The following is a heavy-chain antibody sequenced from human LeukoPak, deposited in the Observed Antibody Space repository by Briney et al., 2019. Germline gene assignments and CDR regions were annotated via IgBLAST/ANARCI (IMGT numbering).Heavy chain of an antibody. CDR1: GGSISSGSYY. Sequence: PSQSLSLTCTVSGGSISSGSYYSTWIRQPAWKGLEWIGHLYTSGTTDYNPALQSRVTISADTSKHQFSLRLTAVTAADTAVYYCARAGGSVGWYGTIDSWGQGTLVTVSS. CDR3: ARAGGSVGWYGTIDS. CDR2: LYTSGTT. D-gene: IGHD6-19*01. J-gene: IGHJ4*02. V-gene: IGHV4-61*09.